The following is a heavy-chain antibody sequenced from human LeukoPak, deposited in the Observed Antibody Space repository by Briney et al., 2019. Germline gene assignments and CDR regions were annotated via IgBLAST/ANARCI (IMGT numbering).Heavy chain of an antibody. Sequence: SQTLSLTCAVSGGSISSGGYSWSWIRQPPGKGLEWIGYIYHSGSTYYNPSLKSRVTISVDRSKNQFSLKLSSVTAADTAVYYCARGKVVVDLNWFDPWGQGTLVTVSS. D-gene: IGHD2-15*01. J-gene: IGHJ5*02. CDR1: GGSISSGGYS. V-gene: IGHV4-30-2*01. CDR2: IYHSGST. CDR3: ARGKVVVDLNWFDP.